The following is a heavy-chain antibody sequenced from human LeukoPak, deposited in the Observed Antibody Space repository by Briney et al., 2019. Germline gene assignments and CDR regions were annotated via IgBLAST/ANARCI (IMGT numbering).Heavy chain of an antibody. Sequence: GGSLRLSCAASGFTFSSYSMNWVRQAPGKELEWVSSISSSSSYIYYADSVKGRFTISRDNAKNSLYLQMNSLRAEDTAVYYCARSYSGSYYVGYWGQGTLVTVSS. CDR2: ISSSSSYI. J-gene: IGHJ4*02. D-gene: IGHD1-26*01. CDR1: GFTFSSYS. V-gene: IGHV3-21*01. CDR3: ARSYSGSYYVGY.